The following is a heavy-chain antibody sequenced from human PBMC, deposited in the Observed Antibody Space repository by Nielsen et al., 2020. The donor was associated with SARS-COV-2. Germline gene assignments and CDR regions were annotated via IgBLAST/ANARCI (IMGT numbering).Heavy chain of an antibody. CDR1: GDSISSGNHY. CDR3: AREPDYDFWSGASDLEAFDI. D-gene: IGHD3-3*01. CDR2: VYTSGST. V-gene: IGHV4-61*02. Sequence: SETLSLTCTVSGDSISSGNHYWSWIRQPAGKGLEWIGRVYTSGSTDYNPSLKSRVTLSLDTSKNQVSLTLTSVTAADTAMYYCAREPDYDFWSGASDLEAFDIWGQGTKVIVSS. J-gene: IGHJ3*02.